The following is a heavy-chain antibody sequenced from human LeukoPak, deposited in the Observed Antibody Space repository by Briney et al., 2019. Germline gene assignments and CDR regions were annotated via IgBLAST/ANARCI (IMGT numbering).Heavy chain of an antibody. V-gene: IGHV3-23*01. Sequence: PGGSLRLSCAASGFTFSSYAMSWVRQAPRKGLEWVSAISGSGGSTYYADSVKGRFTISRDNSKNTLYLQMNSLRAEDTAVYYCAKQGSASIAARLAAFDIWGQGTMVTVSS. D-gene: IGHD6-6*01. CDR2: ISGSGGST. J-gene: IGHJ3*02. CDR3: AKQGSASIAARLAAFDI. CDR1: GFTFSSYA.